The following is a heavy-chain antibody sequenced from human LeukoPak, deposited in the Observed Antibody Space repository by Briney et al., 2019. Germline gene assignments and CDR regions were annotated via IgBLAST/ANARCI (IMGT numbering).Heavy chain of an antibody. J-gene: IGHJ3*02. Sequence: ASAKVSCKASGHTFTDYYMNWVRQAPGQGLEWMGWINPNSGGTNYAQRFQGRVIMTRDTSISTAYMELSRLRSDDTAVYYCARDVTYYYDTSGYRDAFDIWGQGTMVTVSS. V-gene: IGHV1-2*02. D-gene: IGHD3-22*01. CDR1: GHTFTDYY. CDR3: ARDVTYYYDTSGYRDAFDI. CDR2: INPNSGGT.